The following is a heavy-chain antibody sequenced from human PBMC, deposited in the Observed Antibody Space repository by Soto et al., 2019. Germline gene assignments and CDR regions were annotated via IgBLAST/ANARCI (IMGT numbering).Heavy chain of an antibody. CDR1: GFTFATYT. J-gene: IGHJ6*03. Sequence: GGSLRLSCAASGFTFATYTMSWVRQTPGKGLEWVAAISYDESNKYYADSVKGRFTISRDNSKNTLYLQMNSLRAEDTAVYYCAKDTQYCSGGSCYPYYYYYYMDVWGKGTTVTVSS. CDR3: AKDTQYCSGGSCYPYYYYYYMDV. CDR2: ISYDESNK. V-gene: IGHV3-30*04. D-gene: IGHD2-15*01.